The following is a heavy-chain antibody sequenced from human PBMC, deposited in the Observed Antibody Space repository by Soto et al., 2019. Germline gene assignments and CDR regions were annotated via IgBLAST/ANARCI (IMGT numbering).Heavy chain of an antibody. Sequence: PSETLSLTCTVSGGSISSYYWRWIRQPPGKGLEWIGYIYYSGSTNYNPSLKSRVTISVDTSKNQFSLKLSSVTAADTAVYYCARDNGYSYGYTLDHWGQGTLVTVS. CDR3: ARDNGYSYGYTLDH. V-gene: IGHV4-59*01. CDR2: IYYSGST. CDR1: GGSISSYY. D-gene: IGHD5-18*01. J-gene: IGHJ4*02.